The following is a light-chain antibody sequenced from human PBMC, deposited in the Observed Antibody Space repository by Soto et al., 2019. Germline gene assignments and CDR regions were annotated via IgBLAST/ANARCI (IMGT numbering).Light chain of an antibody. CDR1: QSVSSN. CDR3: QQRSKWPVT. V-gene: IGKV3-11*01. J-gene: IGKJ4*01. CDR2: DAS. Sequence: EIVMTQSPATLSVSPGERATLSCRASQSVSSNLAWYQQKPGQAPRLLIYDASNRATGIPARFSGSGSGTDFTLTISSLGAEDFALYYCQQRSKWPVTFGGGAKVDIK.